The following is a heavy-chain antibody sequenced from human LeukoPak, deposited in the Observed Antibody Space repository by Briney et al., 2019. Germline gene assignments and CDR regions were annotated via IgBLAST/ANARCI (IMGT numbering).Heavy chain of an antibody. CDR2: IDPQSGNT. CDR1: GYTLSVLS. Sequence: ASVKVSCKISGYTLSVLSIHWVRQAPGEGLEWVGGIDPQSGNTVYAQSLRGRATITEDTFEDTAYMELSSLTSEDTAVYFCATHLASSYYYFDFWGQGTLLTVSS. CDR3: ATHLASSYYYFDF. D-gene: IGHD2-2*01. V-gene: IGHV1-24*01. J-gene: IGHJ4*02.